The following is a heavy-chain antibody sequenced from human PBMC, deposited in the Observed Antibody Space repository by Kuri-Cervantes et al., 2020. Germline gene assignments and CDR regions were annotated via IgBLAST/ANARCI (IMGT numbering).Heavy chain of an antibody. CDR2: ISSSSSTI. CDR3: ARSHLRGGMDV. J-gene: IGHJ6*02. Sequence: GGSLRLSCAASGFTFDDYAMHWVRQAPGKGLEWVSYISSSSSTIYYADSVKGRFTISRDNAKNSLYLQMNSLRAEDTALYHCARSHLRGGMDVWGQGTTVTVSS. CDR1: GFTFDDYA. V-gene: IGHV3-48*01.